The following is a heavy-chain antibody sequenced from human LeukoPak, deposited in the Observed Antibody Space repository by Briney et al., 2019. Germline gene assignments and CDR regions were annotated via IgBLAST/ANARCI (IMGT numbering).Heavy chain of an antibody. CDR2: ISSSSSYI. D-gene: IGHD1-26*01. CDR3: APELVGEYFQH. CDR1: GFTFSSYS. V-gene: IGHV3-21*01. J-gene: IGHJ1*01. Sequence: GGSLRLSCAASGFTFSSYSMNWVRQAPGKGLEWVSSISSSSSYIYYADSVKGRFTISRDNAKNSLYLQMNSLRAEDTAVYYCAPELVGEYFQHWGQGTLVTVSS.